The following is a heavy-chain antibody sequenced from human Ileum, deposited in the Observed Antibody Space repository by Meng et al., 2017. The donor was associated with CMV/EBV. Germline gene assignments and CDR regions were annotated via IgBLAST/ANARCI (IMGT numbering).Heavy chain of an antibody. CDR3: AREGGDYLFDY. J-gene: IGHJ4*02. Sequence: SCKACGGTFSSYAISWVRQGPGQGLEWMRGIINIFSTANYAQKFQGRVTITTDESTSTAYMELSSLRSEDTAVYYCAREGGDYLFDYWGQGTLVTVSS. V-gene: IGHV1-69*05. CDR1: GGTFSSYA. CDR2: IINIFSTA. D-gene: IGHD2-21*02.